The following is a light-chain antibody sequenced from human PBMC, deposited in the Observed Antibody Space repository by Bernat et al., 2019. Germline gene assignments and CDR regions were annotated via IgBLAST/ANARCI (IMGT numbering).Light chain of an antibody. CDR1: SSDVGGYNY. CDR2: EVT. V-gene: IGLV2-8*01. Sequence: QSALTQPPSASGSPGQSVTISCTGTSSDVGGYNYVSWYQQHPGKAPKLMISEVTKRPSGVPDRFSGSKSGNTASLTVSVLQAEDEADYYCSSYAGSNNSVFGTGTKVTVL. CDR3: SSYAGSNNSV. J-gene: IGLJ1*01.